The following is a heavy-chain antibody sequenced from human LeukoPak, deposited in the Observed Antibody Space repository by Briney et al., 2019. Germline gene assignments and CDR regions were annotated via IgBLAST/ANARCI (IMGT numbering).Heavy chain of an antibody. V-gene: IGHV1-2*02. Sequence: ASVKVSCKASGYTFTAYYMHRVRQAPGQGLEWMGWINPNSGGTNYAQNFQGRVTMTRDTSISTAYMELSSLRYDDAAVYYCARSLALFDYWGQGTLVTVSS. CDR2: INPNSGGT. D-gene: IGHD2-21*01. CDR3: ARSLALFDY. J-gene: IGHJ4*02. CDR1: GYTFTAYY.